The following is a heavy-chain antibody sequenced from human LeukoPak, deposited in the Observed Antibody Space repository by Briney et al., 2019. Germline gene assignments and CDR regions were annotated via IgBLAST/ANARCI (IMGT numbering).Heavy chain of an antibody. CDR1: GFTFSSYS. D-gene: IGHD3-10*01. J-gene: IGHJ4*02. V-gene: IGHV3-21*01. CDR2: ISSSSSYI. Sequence: GGSLRLSCAASGFTFSSYSMNWVRQAPGKGLEWVSSISSSSSYIYYADSVKGRFTISRDNAKNSLYLQMSSLRAEDTAVYYCARDDYYGSGSYEYWGQGTLVTVSS. CDR3: ARDDYYGSGSYEY.